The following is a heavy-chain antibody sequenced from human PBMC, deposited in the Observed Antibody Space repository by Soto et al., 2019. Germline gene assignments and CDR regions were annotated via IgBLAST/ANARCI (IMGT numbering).Heavy chain of an antibody. CDR3: VRRGWLEFDY. D-gene: IGHD6-19*01. J-gene: IGHJ4*02. CDR2: IYPDESDT. CDR1: GYSFTKYW. V-gene: IGHV5-51*01. Sequence: PGESLKISCKGSGYSFTKYWIGWVRQMPGKGLEWMAIIYPDESDTRYSPSFQGQVTISADNSISTAYLQWSSLKAADTAMYYCVRRGWLEFDYWSQGTLVTVSS.